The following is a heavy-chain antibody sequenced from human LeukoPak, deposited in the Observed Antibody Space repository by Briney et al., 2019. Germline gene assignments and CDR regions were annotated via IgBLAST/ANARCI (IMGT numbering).Heavy chain of an antibody. Sequence: GESLKISCKGSGYSFTSYWIGWVRQMPGKGLEWMGIIYPGDSDTRYSPSFQGQVTISADKSISTAYLQWSSLKASDTAMYYCARFTTGYCSSTSCSDAFDIWGQGTMVTVSS. CDR1: GYSFTSYW. J-gene: IGHJ3*02. CDR2: IYPGDSDT. CDR3: ARFTTGYCSSTSCSDAFDI. D-gene: IGHD2-2*01. V-gene: IGHV5-51*01.